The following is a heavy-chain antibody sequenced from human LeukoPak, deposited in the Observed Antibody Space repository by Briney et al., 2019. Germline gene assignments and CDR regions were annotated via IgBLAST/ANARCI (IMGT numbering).Heavy chain of an antibody. CDR1: GFTFSSYW. V-gene: IGHV3-74*01. Sequence: GGSLRLSCAASGFTFSSYWMHWVRQGPGKGLVWVSRVNSDGSSTSYADSVKGRFTISRDNAKNTLYVQMNSLRAEDTAVYYCARDPAPSSWFDYWGQGTLVTVSS. CDR2: VNSDGSST. D-gene: IGHD6-13*01. J-gene: IGHJ4*02. CDR3: ARDPAPSSWFDY.